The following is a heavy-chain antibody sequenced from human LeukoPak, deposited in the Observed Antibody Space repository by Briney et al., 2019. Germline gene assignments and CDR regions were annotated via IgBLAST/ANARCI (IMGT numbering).Heavy chain of an antibody. CDR2: ISGSGGST. Sequence: GGSLRLSCAASGFTFSSYAMSWVRQAPGKGLEWASAISGSGGSTYYADSVKGRFTISRDNSKNTLYLQMNSLRAEDTAVYYCAKRGSSGWYHYFDYWGQGTLVTVSS. CDR3: AKRGSSGWYHYFDY. CDR1: GFTFSSYA. V-gene: IGHV3-23*01. D-gene: IGHD6-19*01. J-gene: IGHJ4*02.